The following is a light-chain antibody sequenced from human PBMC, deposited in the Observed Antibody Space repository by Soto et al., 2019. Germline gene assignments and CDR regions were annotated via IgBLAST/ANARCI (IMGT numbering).Light chain of an antibody. CDR2: DVS. Sequence: QSALTQPPSASGSPGQSVAISCTGTSSDVGGYDYVSWYQQHPGKAPKLMIYDVSKRPSGVPDRFSGSKSRNTASLTVSGLQAEDEADYYCSSYAGTYIVFGTGTKVTVL. V-gene: IGLV2-8*01. CDR3: SSYAGTYIV. CDR1: SSDVGGYDY. J-gene: IGLJ1*01.